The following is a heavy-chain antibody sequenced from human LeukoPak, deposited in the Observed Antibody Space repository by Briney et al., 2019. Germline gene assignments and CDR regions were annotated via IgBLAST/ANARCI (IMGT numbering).Heavy chain of an antibody. CDR3: ARSSGLYYGDYDY. CDR1: GFTFSSYS. D-gene: IGHD4-17*01. Sequence: GGSLRLSYAASGFTFSSYSMNWVRQAPGKGLEWVSSISSSSSYIYYADSVKGRFTISRDNAKNSLYLQMNSLRAEDTAVYYCARSSGLYYGDYDYWGQGTLVTVSS. CDR2: ISSSSSYI. V-gene: IGHV3-21*01. J-gene: IGHJ4*02.